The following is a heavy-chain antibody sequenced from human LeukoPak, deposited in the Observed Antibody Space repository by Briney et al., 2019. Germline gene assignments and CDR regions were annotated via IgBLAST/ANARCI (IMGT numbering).Heavy chain of an antibody. J-gene: IGHJ4*01. CDR1: GFVFSSYA. Sequence: GGSLRLSCAASGFVFSSYAMNWVRQAPGKGLEWVSSISGSGGVTQYGDSVKGRFTISRDNSNNTMYLQMNSLRVEDTAIYYCARDRHGDYSLDYWGHGILVTVSS. V-gene: IGHV3-23*01. CDR3: ARDRHGDYSLDY. CDR2: ISGSGGVT. D-gene: IGHD4-17*01.